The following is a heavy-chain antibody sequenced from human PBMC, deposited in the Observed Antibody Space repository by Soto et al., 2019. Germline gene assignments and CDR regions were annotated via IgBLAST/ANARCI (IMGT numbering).Heavy chain of an antibody. V-gene: IGHV4-34*01. CDR2: INHSGST. CDR1: GGSFSGYY. J-gene: IGHJ4*02. Sequence: SETLSLTCAVYGGSFSGYYWSWIRQPPGKGLEWIGEINHSGSTNYNPSLKSRVTISVDTSKNQFSLKLSSVTAAGTAVYYCAREGSRKFDYWGQGTLVTVSS. CDR3: AREGSRKFDY. D-gene: IGHD2-15*01.